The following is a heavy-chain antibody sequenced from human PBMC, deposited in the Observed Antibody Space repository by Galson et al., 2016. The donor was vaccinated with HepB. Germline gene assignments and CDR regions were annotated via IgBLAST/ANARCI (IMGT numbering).Heavy chain of an antibody. J-gene: IGHJ5*02. Sequence: SLRLSCATSGSAFTSYAFNWFRQAPGKGLEWVSSISPTAWSKYYAGADKGRFTISRDRGTSSVFLQMNSLRVEDTATYYCTGEPGRRSSLGVAASWGQGTLVTVSA. D-gene: IGHD3-10*01. CDR1: GSAFTSYA. CDR2: ISPTAWSK. CDR3: TGEPGRRSSLGVAAS. V-gene: IGHV3-21*06.